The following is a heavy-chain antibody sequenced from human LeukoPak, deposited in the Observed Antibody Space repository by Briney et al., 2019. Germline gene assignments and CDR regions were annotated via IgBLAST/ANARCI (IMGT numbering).Heavy chain of an antibody. CDR2: IFHTGTT. V-gene: IGHV4-38-2*02. Sequence: SETLSLTCSVSGLSIGSDFYWGWIRQPPGKGLEWIGYIFHTGTTYYNPSLKSRVTIAVDTSKNQFSLNLSSVTAADTAVYFCARHYHRIAVAGTHWFDPWGQGTLVTVSS. D-gene: IGHD6-19*01. CDR3: ARHYHRIAVAGTHWFDP. CDR1: GLSIGSDFY. J-gene: IGHJ5*02.